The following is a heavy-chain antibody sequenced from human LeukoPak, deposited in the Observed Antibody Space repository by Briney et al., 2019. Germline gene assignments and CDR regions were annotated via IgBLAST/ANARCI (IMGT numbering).Heavy chain of an antibody. D-gene: IGHD5-18*01. V-gene: IGHV3-30*18. CDR1: GFTFSSYG. CDR2: ISYDGSNK. Sequence: SGGSLRLSCAASGFTFSSYGMHWVRQAPGKGLEWVAVISYDGSNKYYADSVKGRFTISRDNSKNTLYLQMNSLRTEDTAVYYCAKDVQLWPFDYWGQGTLVTVSS. J-gene: IGHJ4*02. CDR3: AKDVQLWPFDY.